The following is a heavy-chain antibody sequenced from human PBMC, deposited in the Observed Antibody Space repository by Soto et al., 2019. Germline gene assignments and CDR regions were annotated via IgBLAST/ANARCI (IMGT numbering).Heavy chain of an antibody. V-gene: IGHV3-53*02. CDR2: LYSGGSP. CDR1: GFSVSSNY. Sequence: VQLVETGGGLIQPGGSLTLSCAVSGFSVSSNYMSWVRQAPGKGLEWVSLLYSGGSPYYEDSVKGRFVIARDNSKNTLYLQMNSLRVEDTAVYYCARRYIVGVTGDYWGQGTLVTVSS. J-gene: IGHJ4*02. D-gene: IGHD1-26*01. CDR3: ARRYIVGVTGDY.